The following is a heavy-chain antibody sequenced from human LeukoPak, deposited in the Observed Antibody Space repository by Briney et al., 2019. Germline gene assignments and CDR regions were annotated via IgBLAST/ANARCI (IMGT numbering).Heavy chain of an antibody. Sequence: SETLSLTCTVSGGSISGTYYWSWIRQPPGKGLEWIGYIYYTGATDSNPSLKSRVTISLDTSKNQFSLNLSSVTAADTAVYYCARRWVYDKRAFDAWGQGTMVTVSS. J-gene: IGHJ3*01. CDR3: ARRWVYDKRAFDA. CDR1: GGSISGTYY. D-gene: IGHD3-16*01. CDR2: IYYTGAT. V-gene: IGHV4-59*08.